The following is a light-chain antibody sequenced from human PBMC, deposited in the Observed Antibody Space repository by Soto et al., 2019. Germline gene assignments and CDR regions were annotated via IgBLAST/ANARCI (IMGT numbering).Light chain of an antibody. CDR1: SSNIGSNS. J-gene: IGLJ1*01. CDR2: SNN. V-gene: IGLV1-44*01. CDR3: AAWDDSLNGREV. Sequence: QSVLTQPPSASGAPGQGVTISCPGSSSNIGSNSVNWYQQLPGAAPKLLIYSNNQRPSGVPDRFSGSKSGTSASLAISGLQSEDEADYYCAAWDDSLNGREVFGTGTKVTVL.